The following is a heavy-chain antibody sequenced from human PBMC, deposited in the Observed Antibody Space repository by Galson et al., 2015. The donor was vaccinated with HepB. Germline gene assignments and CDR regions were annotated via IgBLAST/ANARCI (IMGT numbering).Heavy chain of an antibody. CDR2: MNPNSGNT. CDR3: AIQYCSGGSCYSGTDAFDI. V-gene: IGHV1-8*01. Sequence: SVKVSCKASGYTFTSYDINWVRQATGQGLEWMGWMNPNSGNTGYAQKFQGRVTMTRNTSISTAYMELSSLRSEDTAVYYCAIQYCSGGSCYSGTDAFDIWGQGTMVTVSS. CDR1: GYTFTSYD. D-gene: IGHD2-15*01. J-gene: IGHJ3*02.